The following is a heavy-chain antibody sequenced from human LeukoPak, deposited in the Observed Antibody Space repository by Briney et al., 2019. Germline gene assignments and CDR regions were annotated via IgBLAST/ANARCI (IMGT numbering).Heavy chain of an antibody. CDR1: GYSFTSYW. D-gene: IGHD3-22*01. CDR3: ARQEHDSSGYYSKGYYFDY. Sequence: PGESLKISCKGSGYSFTSYWIGWVRQMPGKGLELMGIIYPGDSDTRYSPSFQGQVTISADKSISTAYLQWSSLKASDTAMYYCARQEHDSSGYYSKGYYFDYWGQGTLVTISS. J-gene: IGHJ4*02. V-gene: IGHV5-51*01. CDR2: IYPGDSDT.